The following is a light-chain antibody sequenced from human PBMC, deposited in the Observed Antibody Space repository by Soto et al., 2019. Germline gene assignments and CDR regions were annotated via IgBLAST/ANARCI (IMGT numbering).Light chain of an antibody. J-gene: IGKJ4*01. CDR2: ETS. V-gene: IGKV3-11*01. CDR3: QQRGGWPLT. Sequence: EIVLTQSPATLSLSPGERATFSCRASQSVSPGLAWYQQKPGQAPRLLIYETSNRATGIPARFGGSGSGTDFSLTISGLEPEDFAVYYCQQRGGWPLTFGGGTRVEIK. CDR1: QSVSPG.